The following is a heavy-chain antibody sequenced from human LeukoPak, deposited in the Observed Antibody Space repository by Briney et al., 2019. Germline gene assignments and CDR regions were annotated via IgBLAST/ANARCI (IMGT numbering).Heavy chain of an antibody. CDR2: IYSGGST. CDR3: ARDGSYEPFDY. CDR1: GFTVSSNY. V-gene: IGHV3-66*01. Sequence: PGGSLRLSCAASGFTVSSNYMSWVRQAPGKGLEWVSVIYSGGSTYYADSVKGRFTISRDNSKNTLYLQMNSLRAEDTAVYYCARDGSYEPFDYWGQGTLVTVSS. D-gene: IGHD1-26*01. J-gene: IGHJ4*02.